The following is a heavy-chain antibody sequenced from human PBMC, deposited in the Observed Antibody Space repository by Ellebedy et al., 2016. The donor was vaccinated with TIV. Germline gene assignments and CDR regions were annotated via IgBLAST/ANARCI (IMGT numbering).Heavy chain of an antibody. D-gene: IGHD6-19*01. V-gene: IGHV1-18*04. CDR1: GYTFTSYY. CDR3: ARSRSSGWLHTPDY. Sequence: AASVKVSCKASGYTFTSYYMHWVRQAPGQGLEWMGWISAYNGNTNYAQKLKGRVTMTTDTSTSTAYMELRSLRSEDTALYYCARSRSSGWLHTPDYWGQGTLVTVSS. CDR2: ISAYNGNT. J-gene: IGHJ4*02.